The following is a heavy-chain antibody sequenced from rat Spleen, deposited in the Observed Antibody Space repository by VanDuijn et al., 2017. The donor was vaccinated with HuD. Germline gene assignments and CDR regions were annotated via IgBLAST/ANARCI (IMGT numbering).Heavy chain of an antibody. CDR2: ISASGGST. Sequence: EVQLVESGGGLVQPGGSMKLSCAVSGFTSTSFPVAWVRQAPTKGLEWVATISASGGSTYFRDSVKGRFTISRDNAENTAYLQMDSLRSEDTATYYCAIHGTRVSRFDYWGQGVMVTVSS. V-gene: IGHV5-46*01. CDR1: GFTSTSFP. J-gene: IGHJ2*01. D-gene: IGHD1-4*01. CDR3: AIHGTRVSRFDY.